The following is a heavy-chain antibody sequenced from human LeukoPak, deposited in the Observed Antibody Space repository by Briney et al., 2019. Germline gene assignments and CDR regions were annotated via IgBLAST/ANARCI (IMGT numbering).Heavy chain of an antibody. V-gene: IGHV2-70*11. CDR3: ARIRKYSSSWYYFDY. Sequence: TLSLTCTVSGGSISSYYWSWIRQPPGKALEWLARIDWDDDKYYSTSLKTRLTISKGTSKNQVVLTMTNMDPVDTATYYCARIRKYSSSWYYFDYWGQGTLVTVSS. J-gene: IGHJ4*02. D-gene: IGHD6-13*01. CDR2: IDWDDDK. CDR1: GGSISSYY.